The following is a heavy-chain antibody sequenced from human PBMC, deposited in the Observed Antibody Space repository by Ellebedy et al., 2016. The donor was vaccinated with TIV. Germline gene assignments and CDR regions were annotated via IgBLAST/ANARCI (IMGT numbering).Heavy chain of an antibody. CDR3: ARDSGHDPNFSVGDY. V-gene: IGHV3-30*04. J-gene: IGHJ4*02. D-gene: IGHD5-12*01. Sequence: GGSLRLSCAASGFTFSSHAMHWVRQVPGKGLEWVALISSIGDYKYYADSVKGRFTISRDNSKNTLYLQMDSLRGEDTAVYSCARDSGHDPNFSVGDYWGQGTLVTVSS. CDR2: ISSIGDYK. CDR1: GFTFSSHA.